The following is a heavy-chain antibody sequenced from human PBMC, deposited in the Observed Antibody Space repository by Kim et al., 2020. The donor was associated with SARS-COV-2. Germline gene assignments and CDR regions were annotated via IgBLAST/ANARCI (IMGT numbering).Heavy chain of an antibody. D-gene: IGHD1-26*01. J-gene: IGHJ5*02. CDR3: ARVEGSYSHLASWFDP. V-gene: IGHV4-34*01. Sequence: SLKSRVTISVDTSKNQFSLTLSSVTAADTAVYYCARVEGSYSHLASWFDPWGQGTLVTVSS.